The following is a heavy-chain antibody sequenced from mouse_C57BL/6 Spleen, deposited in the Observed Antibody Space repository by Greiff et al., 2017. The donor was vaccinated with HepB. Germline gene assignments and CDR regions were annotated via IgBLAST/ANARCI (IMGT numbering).Heavy chain of an antibody. CDR2: INYDGSST. CDR3: ARDDPPLDY. V-gene: IGHV5-16*01. Sequence: EVKVVESEGGLVQPGSSMKLSCTASGFTFSDYYMAWVRQVPEKGLEWVANINYDGSSTYYLDSLKSRFIISRDNAKNILYLQMSSLKSEDTATYYCARDDPPLDYWGQGTSVTVSS. J-gene: IGHJ4*01. CDR1: GFTFSDYY.